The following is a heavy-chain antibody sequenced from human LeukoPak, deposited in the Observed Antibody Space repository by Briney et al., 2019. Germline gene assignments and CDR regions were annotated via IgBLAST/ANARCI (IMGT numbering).Heavy chain of an antibody. CDR1: GGSISSYY. V-gene: IGHV4-59*01. Sequence: SETLSLTCTVPGGSISSYYWSWIRQPPGKGLEWIGYIYYSGSTNYNPSLKSRLTISVDTSKNQFSLKLSSVTAADTAVYYCAREATTLSGWDYFDYWGQGTLVTVSS. CDR2: IYYSGST. J-gene: IGHJ4*02. D-gene: IGHD6-19*01. CDR3: AREATTLSGWDYFDY.